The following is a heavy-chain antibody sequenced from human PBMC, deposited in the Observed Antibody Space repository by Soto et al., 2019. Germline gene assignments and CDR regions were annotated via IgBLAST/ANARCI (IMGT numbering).Heavy chain of an antibody. CDR3: ARHQGSYYKDNFDY. CDR1: GGSVSSSDYY. CDR2: VYYSGIT. J-gene: IGHJ4*02. D-gene: IGHD3-10*01. V-gene: IGHV4-39*01. Sequence: PSETLSLTCTVSGGSVSSSDYYWGWIRQPPGKGLEWIGSVYYSGITYYNPSLKSRVTISVDTPKNQFSLRLRSVTAADTAVYYCARHQGSYYKDNFDYWGQGALVTVSS.